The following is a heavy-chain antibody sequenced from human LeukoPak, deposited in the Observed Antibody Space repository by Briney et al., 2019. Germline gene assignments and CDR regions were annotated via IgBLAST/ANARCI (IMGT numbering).Heavy chain of an antibody. J-gene: IGHJ4*02. CDR1: GGSISSSNW. V-gene: IGHV4-4*02. Sequence: SGTLSLTCAVSGGSISSSNWWSWVRQPPGKGLEWIGEIYHSGSTNYNPSLKSRVTISVDTSKNQFSLKLSSVTAADTAVYYCARANSHDSSGYYYFDYWGQGTLVTVSS. D-gene: IGHD3-22*01. CDR2: IYHSGST. CDR3: ARANSHDSSGYYYFDY.